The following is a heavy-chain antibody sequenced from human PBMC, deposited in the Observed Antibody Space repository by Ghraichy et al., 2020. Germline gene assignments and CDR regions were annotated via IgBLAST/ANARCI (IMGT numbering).Heavy chain of an antibody. J-gene: IGHJ6*02. Sequence: SGPTLVKPTQTLTLTCTFSGFSLSTSGVGVGWIRQPPGKALEWLALIYWNDDKRYSPSLKSRLTITKDTSKNQVVLTMTNMDPVDTATYYCAHSRGYCSSTSCYTWGWDYYYGMDVWGQGTTVTVSS. D-gene: IGHD2-2*02. V-gene: IGHV2-5*01. CDR2: IYWNDDK. CDR1: GFSLSTSGVG. CDR3: AHSRGYCSSTSCYTWGWDYYYGMDV.